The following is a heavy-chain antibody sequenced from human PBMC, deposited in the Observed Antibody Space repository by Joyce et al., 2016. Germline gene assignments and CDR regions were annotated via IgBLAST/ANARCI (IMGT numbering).Heavy chain of an antibody. CDR1: GYSFTRYY. CDR3: AREFTFGESDY. Sequence: QVQLVQSGAEVKKPGASVKFSCKASGYSFTRYYIHWVRQAPGQGLQWMGMINPSGGSTTSAQDFPGRVTMTRDTSTRTVYMELSNLTFDDTAIYFCAREFTFGESDYWGQGTLVTVSS. J-gene: IGHJ4*02. CDR2: INPSGGST. V-gene: IGHV1-46*01. D-gene: IGHD3-16*01.